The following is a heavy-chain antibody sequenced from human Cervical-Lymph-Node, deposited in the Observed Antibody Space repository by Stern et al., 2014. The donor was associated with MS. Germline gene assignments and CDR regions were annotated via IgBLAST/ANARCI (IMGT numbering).Heavy chain of an antibody. D-gene: IGHD2-15*01. J-gene: IGHJ6*02. CDR2: STPIFGTA. CDR1: GGTFSSYT. CDR3: AREALLGGNYYALDV. Sequence: MQLVESGAEVKKPGSSVKVSCKAFGGTFSSYTMSWVRQAPGQGLEWMGRSTPIFGTANYAQKFQDRVTITADKFTSTAYMALNSLRSEDTAVYYCAREALLGGNYYALDVWRQGTTVTVSS. V-gene: IGHV1-69*06.